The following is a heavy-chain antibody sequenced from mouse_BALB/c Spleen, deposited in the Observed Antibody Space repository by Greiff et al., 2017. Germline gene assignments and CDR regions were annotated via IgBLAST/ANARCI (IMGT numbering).Heavy chain of an antibody. Sequence: QVQLQQSGAELVRPGTSVKVSCKASGYAFTNYLIEWVKQRPGQGLEWIGVINPGSGGTNYNEKFKGKATLTADKSSSTAYMQLSSLTSDDSAVYFCARNDYGGRYYAMDYWGQGTSVTVSS. CDR1: GYAFTNYL. J-gene: IGHJ4*01. D-gene: IGHD2-4*01. V-gene: IGHV1-54*01. CDR2: INPGSGGT. CDR3: ARNDYGGRYYAMDY.